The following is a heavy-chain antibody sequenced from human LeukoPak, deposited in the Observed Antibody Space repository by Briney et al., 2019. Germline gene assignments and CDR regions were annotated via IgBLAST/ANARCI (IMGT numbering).Heavy chain of an antibody. V-gene: IGHV1-69*13. Sequence: ASVKVSCKASGGTFSSYAISLVRQAPGQGLEWMGGIIPIFGTANYAQKFQGRVTITADESTSTAYMELSSLRSEDTAVYYCASIYPGDAFDIWGQGTMVTVSS. CDR1: GGTFSSYA. J-gene: IGHJ3*02. CDR2: IIPIFGTA. D-gene: IGHD3-10*01. CDR3: ASIYPGDAFDI.